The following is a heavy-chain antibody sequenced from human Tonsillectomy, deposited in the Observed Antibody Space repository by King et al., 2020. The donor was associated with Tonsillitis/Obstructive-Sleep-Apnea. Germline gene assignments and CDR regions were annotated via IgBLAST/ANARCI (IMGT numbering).Heavy chain of an antibody. CDR2: ISGSGNTI. V-gene: IGHV3-48*02. Sequence: VQLVESGGGLIQPGGSLRLSCAASGFTFNFYSMDWVRQAPGKGLEWVSYISGSGNTIYYADSVKGRLTIPRNNAKSSLYLQMNRLRDEDTAVYYCTRDIRGNYDFWSGYPGYWGQGTLVTVSS. J-gene: IGHJ4*02. CDR3: TRDIRGNYDFWSGYPGY. CDR1: GFTFNFYS. D-gene: IGHD3-3*01.